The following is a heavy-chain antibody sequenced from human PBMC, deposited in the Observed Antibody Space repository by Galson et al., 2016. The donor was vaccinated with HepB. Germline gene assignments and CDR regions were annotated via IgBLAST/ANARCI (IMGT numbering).Heavy chain of an antibody. CDR2: IYYTGST. CDR1: GGSISRYS. Sequence: SETLSLTCTVSGGSISRYSWSWVRQPPGKGLEWIGYIYYTGSTTYNPSLKSRVVISVDTSKNQFSLRLSSVTAADTAACYCARNYAEGLSSYYYMDVWGKGTTVTVSS. CDR3: ARNYAEGLSSYYYMDV. D-gene: IGHD4-17*01. J-gene: IGHJ6*03. V-gene: IGHV4-59*01.